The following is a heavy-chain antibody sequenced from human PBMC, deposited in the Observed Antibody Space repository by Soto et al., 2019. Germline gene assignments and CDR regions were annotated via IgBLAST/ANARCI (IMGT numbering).Heavy chain of an antibody. J-gene: IGHJ5*02. CDR2: IYHSGDT. D-gene: IGHD6-19*01. Sequence: QVQLHESGPGLVKPSETLSLTCTVSGDSISSHYWSWIRQPPGKGLEWIGHIYHSGDTRYNPSPRSRVTISVDTSKNKFSLKLRSVTAADTAVYYCAKNVGVAGFCLDPWGQGILVTVSS. CDR3: AKNVGVAGFCLDP. CDR1: GDSISSHY. V-gene: IGHV4-59*11.